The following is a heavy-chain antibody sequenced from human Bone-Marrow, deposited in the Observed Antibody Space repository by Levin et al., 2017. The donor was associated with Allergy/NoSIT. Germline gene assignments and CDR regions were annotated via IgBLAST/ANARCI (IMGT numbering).Heavy chain of an antibody. CDR3: ARENLAYGAYVLDEFDF. CDR2: ISGDTAKT. D-gene: IGHD4-17*01. Sequence: AASVKVSCRASGYVFSDYGITWVRQAPGQGFEWMGWISGDTAKTKTSQKVQGRITMTTDTSKSTAYMELRSLRSDDTAVYYCARENLAYGAYVLDEFDFWGQGTMVTVSS. V-gene: IGHV1-18*01. CDR1: GYVFSDYG. J-gene: IGHJ3*01.